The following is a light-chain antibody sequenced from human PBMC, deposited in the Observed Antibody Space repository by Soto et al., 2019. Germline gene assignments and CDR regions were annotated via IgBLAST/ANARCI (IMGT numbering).Light chain of an antibody. Sequence: DIQMAQSPSSLSAFVGDRVTVTCQASQDITKQLNWYQLQPGKAPKLLIYDASSLERGVPSRFSGSGSGTAFILTINSLQPEDVATYYCQHFANLPYSFGQGTKLEI. J-gene: IGKJ2*03. CDR3: QHFANLPYS. CDR1: QDITKQ. CDR2: DAS. V-gene: IGKV1-33*01.